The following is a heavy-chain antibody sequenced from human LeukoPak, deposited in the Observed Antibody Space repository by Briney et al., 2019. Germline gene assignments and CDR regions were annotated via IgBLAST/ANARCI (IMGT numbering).Heavy chain of an antibody. J-gene: IGHJ4*02. CDR1: GFTFSSHW. V-gene: IGHV3-23*01. Sequence: GGSLRLSCAASGFTFSSHWMHWVRQAPGKGLEWVSAISGSGGSTYYADSVKGRFTISRDNSKNTLYLQMNSLRAEDTAVYYCAKYGMIVVVLDYWGQGTLVTVSS. D-gene: IGHD3-22*01. CDR3: AKYGMIVVVLDY. CDR2: ISGSGGST.